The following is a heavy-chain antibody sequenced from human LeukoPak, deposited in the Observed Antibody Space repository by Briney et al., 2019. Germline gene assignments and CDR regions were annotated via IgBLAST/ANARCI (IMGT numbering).Heavy chain of an antibody. V-gene: IGHV3-48*03. D-gene: IGHD1-26*01. J-gene: IGHJ6*03. Sequence: GGSLRLSCAASGFTFSSYEMNWVRQAPGKGLEWVSYISSSGSTIYYADSVKGRFTISRDNAKNSLYLQINSLRAEDTAVYYCARYSGSYLVPYYYYYYYMDVWGKGTTVTISS. CDR2: ISSSGSTI. CDR3: ARYSGSYLVPYYYYYYYMDV. CDR1: GFTFSSYE.